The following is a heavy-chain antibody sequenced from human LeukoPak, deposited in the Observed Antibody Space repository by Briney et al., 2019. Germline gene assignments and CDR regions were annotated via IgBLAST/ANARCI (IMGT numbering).Heavy chain of an antibody. J-gene: IGHJ4*02. V-gene: IGHV3-74*01. CDR2: IDSDGSST. D-gene: IGHD2/OR15-2a*01. CDR3: ARAAYNSSPDY. Sequence: GGSLRLSCAASGFTFSSYWMHWVRQAPGKGLVWVSHIDSDGSSTTYADSVKGRFTISRDNAKNTLYLQMTSLRGEDTAVYYCARAAYNSSPDYWGQGTLVTVSS. CDR1: GFTFSSYW.